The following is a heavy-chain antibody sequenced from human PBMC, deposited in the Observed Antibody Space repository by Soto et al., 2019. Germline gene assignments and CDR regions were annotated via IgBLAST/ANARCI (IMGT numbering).Heavy chain of an antibody. CDR2: ISGSGGST. Sequence: LRLSCAASGFTFSSYAMSWVRQAPGKGLEWVSAISGSGGSTYYADSVKGRFTISRDNSKNTLYLQMNSLRAEDTAVYYCAKRYRTGTTGLDDYWGQGTLVTVSS. D-gene: IGHD1-7*01. CDR3: AKRYRTGTTGLDDY. J-gene: IGHJ4*02. CDR1: GFTFSSYA. V-gene: IGHV3-23*01.